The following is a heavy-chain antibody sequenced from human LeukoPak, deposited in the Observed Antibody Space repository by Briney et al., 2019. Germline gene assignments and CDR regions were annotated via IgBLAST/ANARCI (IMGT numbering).Heavy chain of an antibody. CDR2: ISYDGSHK. D-gene: IGHD6-13*01. CDR3: AKGRSSSSWSIDY. V-gene: IGHV3-30*18. Sequence: PGGSLRLSCAASGFTFSEYGMHWVRQAPGKGLEWVAVISYDGSHKFYADSVKGRFTISRDNSKNTLYLQMNSLRAEDTAVYYCAKGRSSSSWSIDYWGQGTLVTVSS. J-gene: IGHJ4*02. CDR1: GFTFSEYG.